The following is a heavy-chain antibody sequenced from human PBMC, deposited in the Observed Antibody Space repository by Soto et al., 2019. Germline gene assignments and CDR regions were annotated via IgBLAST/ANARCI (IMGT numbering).Heavy chain of an antibody. CDR2: ISSSSSYI. CDR3: ASDSSSSHYYYYGMDV. D-gene: IGHD6-6*01. J-gene: IGHJ6*02. V-gene: IGHV3-21*01. Sequence: VQLVQSGAEVKKPGSSVKVSCKASGGTFSSYGMNWVRQAPGKGLEWVSSISSSSSYIYYADSVKGRFTISRDNAKNSLYLQMNSLRAEDTAVYYCASDSSSSHYYYYGMDVWGQGTTVTVSS. CDR1: GGTFSSYG.